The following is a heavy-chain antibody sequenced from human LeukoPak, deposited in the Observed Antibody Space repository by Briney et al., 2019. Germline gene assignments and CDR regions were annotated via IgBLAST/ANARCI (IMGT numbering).Heavy chain of an antibody. D-gene: IGHD3-22*01. CDR2: ISYDGSNK. V-gene: IGHV3-30*18. J-gene: IGHJ4*02. Sequence: GGSLRLSCAASGFTFSSYGMHWVRQAPGKGLEWVAVISYDGSNKYYADSVKGRFTISRDNSKNTLYLQMNSLRAEDTAVYYCAKEIQYYYDSSGYSYYFDHWGQGTLVTVSS. CDR3: AKEIQYYYDSSGYSYYFDH. CDR1: GFTFSSYG.